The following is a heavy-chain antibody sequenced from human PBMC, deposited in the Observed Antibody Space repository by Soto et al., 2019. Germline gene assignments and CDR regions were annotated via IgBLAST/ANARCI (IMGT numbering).Heavy chain of an antibody. V-gene: IGHV1-18*01. D-gene: IGHD3-10*01. CDR1: GYTFTNYG. CDR3: ARGVGSGSYYNQYNWFDP. Sequence: ASVKVSCKASGYTFTNYGISWVRQAPGQGLEWMGWINVYNGNTKYAQKVQGRVTMTTDTSTSTAYMELRSLRSDDTAVYYCARGVGSGSYYNQYNWFDPWAQGTLVTVSS. J-gene: IGHJ5*02. CDR2: INVYNGNT.